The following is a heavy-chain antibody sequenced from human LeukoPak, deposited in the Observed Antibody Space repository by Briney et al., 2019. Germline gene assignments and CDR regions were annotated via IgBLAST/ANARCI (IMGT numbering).Heavy chain of an antibody. CDR3: AGDRNSDWYSPLDY. Sequence: GGSLRLSCVASGFTFTKCAMSWIRQAPGKGLEWVAIITATGDTAYYADSVKGRFAISRDNSRNTVYMQMDSLRAEDTAIYYCAGDRNSDWYSPLDYWGQGSQVTVSP. J-gene: IGHJ4*02. CDR1: GFTFTKCA. V-gene: IGHV3-23*01. D-gene: IGHD6-19*01. CDR2: ITATGDTA.